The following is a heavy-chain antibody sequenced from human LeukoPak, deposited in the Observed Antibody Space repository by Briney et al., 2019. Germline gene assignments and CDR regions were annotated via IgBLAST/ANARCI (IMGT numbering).Heavy chain of an antibody. CDR3: ARGGGAATAANRDAFDI. CDR2: VSHVGSS. CDR1: GFSISGGYY. Sequence: NTSETLSLTCTVSGFSISGGYYWGWIRQPPGKGLELIGTVSHVGSSYYNPSLKSRVTISLDTSKNQFSLKLTSVTAADTAVYYCARGGGAATAANRDAFDIWGQGTMVTVSS. J-gene: IGHJ3*02. V-gene: IGHV4-38-2*02. D-gene: IGHD2-2*01.